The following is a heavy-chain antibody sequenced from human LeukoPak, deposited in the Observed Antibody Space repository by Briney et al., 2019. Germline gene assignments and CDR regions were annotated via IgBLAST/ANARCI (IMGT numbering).Heavy chain of an antibody. CDR1: GFSFDTYA. CDR2: IWHDGSHK. V-gene: IGHV3-33*01. Sequence: GGSLRLSCAASGFSFDTYAMHWVRQAPGQGLEWVALIWHDGSHKFYSNSVRGQFTISRDNSKNTVYLQMNNLRPDDTAVYYCARKIFGSGSYPDFGGQGPLVTVSS. J-gene: IGHJ4*02. CDR3: ARKIFGSGSYPDF. D-gene: IGHD3-10*01.